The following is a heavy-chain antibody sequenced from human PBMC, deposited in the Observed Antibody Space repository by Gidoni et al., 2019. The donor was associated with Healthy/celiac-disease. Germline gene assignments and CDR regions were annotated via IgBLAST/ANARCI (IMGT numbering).Heavy chain of an antibody. CDR3: AVHYYDSSGYYDY. D-gene: IGHD3-22*01. V-gene: IGHV4-31*03. CDR1: GGSLSSGCYY. Sequence: QVQLQESGPGLVKPSQTLSLTCTFSGGSLSSGCYYWSWIRQHPGKGLEWIGYIYYSGSTYYNPSLKSRVTISVDTSKNQFSLKLSSVTAADTAVYYCAVHYYDSSGYYDYWGQGTLVTVSS. J-gene: IGHJ4*02. CDR2: IYYSGST.